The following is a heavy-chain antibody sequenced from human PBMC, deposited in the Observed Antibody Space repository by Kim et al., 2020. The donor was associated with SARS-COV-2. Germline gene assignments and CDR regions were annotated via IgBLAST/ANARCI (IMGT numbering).Heavy chain of an antibody. Sequence: SETLSLTCTVSGGSISSSTYWWAWIRQPPGKGLEWIGSSYYSGSAYYNPSVTSRVAISVDTSKNQFSLQLSSVTAADTAVYYCARQMRGSSWYDYWGQGTLVTVSS. CDR2: SYYSGSA. V-gene: IGHV4-39*01. CDR1: GGSISSSTYW. D-gene: IGHD6-13*01. J-gene: IGHJ4*02. CDR3: ARQMRGSSWYDY.